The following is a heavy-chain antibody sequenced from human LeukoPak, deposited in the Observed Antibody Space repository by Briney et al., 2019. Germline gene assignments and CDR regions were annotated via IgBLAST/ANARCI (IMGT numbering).Heavy chain of an antibody. V-gene: IGHV3-30*19. CDR2: ISYDGSNK. J-gene: IGHJ4*02. Sequence: GGSLRLSCAASGFTFSSYGMHWVRQAPGKGLEWVAVISYDGSNKYYADSVKGRFTISRDNSKNTLYLQMNSLRAEDTAVYYCAREGAMVRGAYFDYWGQGTLVTVSS. CDR3: AREGAMVRGAYFDY. D-gene: IGHD3-10*01. CDR1: GFTFSSYG.